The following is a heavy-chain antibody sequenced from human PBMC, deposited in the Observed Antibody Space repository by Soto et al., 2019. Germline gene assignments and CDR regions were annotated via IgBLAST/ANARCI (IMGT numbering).Heavy chain of an antibody. CDR2: IYYSGST. CDR3: AREYSSSPEEGIYGMDV. CDR1: GGSISSHY. D-gene: IGHD6-6*01. V-gene: IGHV4-59*11. Sequence: ASETLSLTCTVSGGSISSHYWSWVRQAPGKGLEWIGYIYYSGSTNYNPSLKSRVTISVDTSKNQFSLKLSSVTAADTAVYYCAREYSSSPEEGIYGMDVWGQGTTVTVSS. J-gene: IGHJ6*02.